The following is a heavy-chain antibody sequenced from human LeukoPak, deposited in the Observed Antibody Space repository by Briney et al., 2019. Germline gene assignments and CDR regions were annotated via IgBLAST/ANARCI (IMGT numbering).Heavy chain of an antibody. CDR1: GFTFSSYS. CDR2: ISSSSSYI. J-gene: IGHJ4*02. Sequence: GGSLRLSCAASGFTFSSYSMNWVRQAPGKGLEWVSSISSSSSYIYYADSVKGRFTISRDNAKNSLYLQMNSLRAEDTAVYYCARRGASTGGLDYWGQGTLVTVSS. V-gene: IGHV3-21*01. D-gene: IGHD1-1*01. CDR3: ARRGASTGGLDY.